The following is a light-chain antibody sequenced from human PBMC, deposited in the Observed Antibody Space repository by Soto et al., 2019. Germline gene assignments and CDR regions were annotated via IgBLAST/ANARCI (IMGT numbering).Light chain of an antibody. J-gene: IGKJ5*01. CDR2: GAT. Sequence: IQLTQSPSSLSASVGDRVTITCRASQGISNYLAWYQQKPGKTPRLLIYGATTLQSGVPSRFSGSGSGTDFALNISSLQPEDFATYYCQQLKSYVTFGQGTRLEIX. CDR3: QQLKSYVT. CDR1: QGISNY. V-gene: IGKV1-9*01.